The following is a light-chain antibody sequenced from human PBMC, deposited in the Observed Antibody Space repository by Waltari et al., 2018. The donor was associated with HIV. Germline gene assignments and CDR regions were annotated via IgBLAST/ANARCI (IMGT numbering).Light chain of an antibody. CDR2: GAS. CDR3: QKYNSAPFT. Sequence: DVQMTQSPSSLSAFVGDRVTITCRASQGIGIFLAWFQQKPGKVPKLLISGASTLQSGVPSRVSGSGSGTDFALTISSLQPEDVASYYCQKYNSAPFTFGPGTKVDRK. CDR1: QGIGIF. V-gene: IGKV1-27*01. J-gene: IGKJ3*01.